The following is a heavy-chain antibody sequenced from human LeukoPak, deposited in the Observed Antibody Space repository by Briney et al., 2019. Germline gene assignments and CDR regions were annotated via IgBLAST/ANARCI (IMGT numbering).Heavy chain of an antibody. Sequence: IPSETLSLTCTVSGGSISSSSYYWSWIRQPPGKGLEWIGYIYYSGSTNYNPSLKSRVTISVDTSKNQFSLKLSSVTAADTAVYYCARSLPLRSSDWLPPPLYYYYGMDVWGQGTTVTVSS. J-gene: IGHJ6*02. CDR3: ARSLPLRSSDWLPPPLYYYYGMDV. CDR1: GGSISSSSYY. D-gene: IGHD3-9*01. V-gene: IGHV4-61*01. CDR2: IYYSGST.